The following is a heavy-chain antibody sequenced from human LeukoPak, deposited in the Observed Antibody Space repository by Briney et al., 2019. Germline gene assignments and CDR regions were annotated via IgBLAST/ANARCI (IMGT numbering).Heavy chain of an antibody. CDR1: GYTFTIYA. CDR3: ARMYCSGGSCYGDDY. Sequence: ASVKVSCKSSGYTFTIYAMNWVRQAPGQGLEWMGWINTNTGNPTYAQGFTGRFVFSLDTSVSTAYLQISSLKAEDTAVYYCARMYCSGGSCYGDDYWGQGTLVTVSS. D-gene: IGHD2-15*01. J-gene: IGHJ4*02. CDR2: INTNTGNP. V-gene: IGHV7-4-1*02.